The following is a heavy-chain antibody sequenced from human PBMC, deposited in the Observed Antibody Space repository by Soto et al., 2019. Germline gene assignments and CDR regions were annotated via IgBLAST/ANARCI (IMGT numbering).Heavy chain of an antibody. D-gene: IGHD3-9*01. J-gene: IGHJ4*02. Sequence: SVKVCCKASGGTFSRYAISWVRQAPGRGLEWMGGINPIIGTANYAQKVQGRVTITTDASTSTAYMELSSLRSEDTAVYYCATNVGVELRYFDWLSYYYLDYWCQGTLVTVSS. V-gene: IGHV1-69*05. CDR2: INPIIGTA. CDR1: GGTFSRYA. CDR3: ATNVGVELRYFDWLSYYYLDY.